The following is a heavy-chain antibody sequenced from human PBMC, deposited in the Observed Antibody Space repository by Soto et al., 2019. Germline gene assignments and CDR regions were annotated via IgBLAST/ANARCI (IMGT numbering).Heavy chain of an antibody. V-gene: IGHV4-39*01. CDR1: GGSISSSSYY. CDR3: ARLPHSYDFWSGHRNWFDP. CDR2: IYYSGST. J-gene: IGHJ5*02. Sequence: SETLSLTCTVSGGSISSSSYYWGWIRQPPGKGLEWIGSIYYSGSTYYNPSLKSRVTISVDTSKNQFSLKLSSVTAADTAVYYCARLPHSYDFWSGHRNWFDPWGQGTLVTVSS. D-gene: IGHD3-3*01.